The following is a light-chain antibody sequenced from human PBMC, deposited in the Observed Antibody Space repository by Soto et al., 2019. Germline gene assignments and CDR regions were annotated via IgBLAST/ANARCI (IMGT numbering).Light chain of an antibody. CDR1: GSNIGNNF. V-gene: IGLV1-51*01. J-gene: IGLJ1*01. CDR3: GTWDNSRSAYV. CDR2: DNN. Sequence: QSVLTQSPSVSAAPGQRVTISCSGSGSNIGNNFVSWYQQFPGTAPRLLIFDNNNRPSGIPDRFSGSKSGTSATLGITGLQTGDEADYYCGTWDNSRSAYVFGTGTKATVL.